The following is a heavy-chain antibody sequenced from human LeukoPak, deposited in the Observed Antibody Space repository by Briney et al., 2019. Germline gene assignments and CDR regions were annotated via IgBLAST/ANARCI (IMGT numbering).Heavy chain of an antibody. V-gene: IGHV3-23*01. CDR2: ISGSGGST. CDR3: AKDGGPHVDTAMVPGDY. CDR1: GFTFSSYA. D-gene: IGHD5-18*01. J-gene: IGHJ4*02. Sequence: GGSLRLSCAASGFTFSSYAMSWVRQAPGKGLEWGSAISGSGGSTYYADSVKGRFTISRDNSKNTLYLQMNSLRAEDTAVYYCAKDGGPHVDTAMVPGDYWGQGTLVTVSS.